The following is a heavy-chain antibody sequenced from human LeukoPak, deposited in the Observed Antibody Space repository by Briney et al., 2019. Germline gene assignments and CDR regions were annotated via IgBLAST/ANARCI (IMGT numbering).Heavy chain of an antibody. CDR1: GGSISSSSYY. V-gene: IGHV4-39*01. CDR3: ARHAPTAYSSGWDFDY. D-gene: IGHD6-25*01. CDR2: IHYSGST. Sequence: PSETLSLTCTVSGGSISSSSYYWGGIRQPPGKGLEWIGSIHYSGSTYYNPSLKSRVTISVDTSKNQFSLKLSSVTAADTAVYYCARHAPTAYSSGWDFDYWGQGTLVTVSS. J-gene: IGHJ4*02.